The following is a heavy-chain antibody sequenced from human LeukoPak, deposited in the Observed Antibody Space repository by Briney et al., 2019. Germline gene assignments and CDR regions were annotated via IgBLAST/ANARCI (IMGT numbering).Heavy chain of an antibody. J-gene: IGHJ3*02. D-gene: IGHD5-18*01. Sequence: GGSLRLSCAASGFTFSRYWMSWVRQAPGKGLVWVANIKQDGSERFYVDCVKGRFTISRDNPKNSLYLQMNSLRAEDTAVYYCARADTAIGDAFDIWGQGTMVTVSS. V-gene: IGHV3-7*01. CDR2: IKQDGSER. CDR3: ARADTAIGDAFDI. CDR1: GFTFSRYW.